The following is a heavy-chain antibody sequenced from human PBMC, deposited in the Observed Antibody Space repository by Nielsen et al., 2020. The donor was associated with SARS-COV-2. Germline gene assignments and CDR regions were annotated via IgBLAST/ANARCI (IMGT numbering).Heavy chain of an antibody. CDR3: ARDWSRAFDV. CDR1: GFTFDDYY. CDR2: ISSSDSPT. V-gene: IGHV3-11*04. Sequence: GGSLRLSCAASGFTFDDYYMSWIRQAPGKGLEWVSHISSSDSPTYYRDSVKGRFTISRDNAKNSMSLQMNSLRVEDTAVYYCARDWSRAFDVWGQGTMVTVSS. J-gene: IGHJ3*01.